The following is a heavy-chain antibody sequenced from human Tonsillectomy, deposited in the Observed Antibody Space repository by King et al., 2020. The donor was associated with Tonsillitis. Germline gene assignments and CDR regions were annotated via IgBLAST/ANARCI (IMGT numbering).Heavy chain of an antibody. J-gene: IGHJ4*02. CDR3: ARSGEYCSSSSCYMGGYCDC. V-gene: IGHV3-9*01. CDR2: ISWNSGRI. D-gene: IGHD2-2*02. CDR1: GFTFDDYA. Sequence: VQLVESGGGLVQTGRSLRLSCAASGFTFDDYAMHWVRQAPGKGLEWVSGISWNSGRIGYADSVKGRFTISRDNAKNSLYLQMHSLRPEDSALYFCARSGEYCSSSSCYMGGYCDCWGQGTLVTVFS.